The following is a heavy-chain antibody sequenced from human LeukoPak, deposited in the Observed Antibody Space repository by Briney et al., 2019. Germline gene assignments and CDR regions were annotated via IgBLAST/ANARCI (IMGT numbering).Heavy chain of an antibody. V-gene: IGHV3-30-3*01. D-gene: IGHD6-13*01. Sequence: PGGSLRLSCAASGFTFSSYAMHWVRQAPGKGLEWVAIISYDGSNKYYADSVKGRFTISRDNSKNTLYLQMNSLRAEDTAVYYCAGREGIADYWGQGTLVTVSS. CDR2: ISYDGSNK. CDR1: GFTFSSYA. CDR3: AGREGIADY. J-gene: IGHJ4*02.